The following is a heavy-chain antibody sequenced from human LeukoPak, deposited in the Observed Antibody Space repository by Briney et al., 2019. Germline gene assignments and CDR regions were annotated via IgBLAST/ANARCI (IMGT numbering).Heavy chain of an antibody. CDR1: GGSFSGYY. CDR2: INHSGST. Sequence: SETLSLTCAVYGGSFSGYYWSWIRQPPGKGLEWIGEINHSGSTNYNPSLKGRVTISVDTSKNQFSLRLSSVTAADTAVYFCARIVYDSSGWYRFDYWGQGTLVTVSS. D-gene: IGHD6-19*01. CDR3: ARIVYDSSGWYRFDY. V-gene: IGHV4-34*01. J-gene: IGHJ4*02.